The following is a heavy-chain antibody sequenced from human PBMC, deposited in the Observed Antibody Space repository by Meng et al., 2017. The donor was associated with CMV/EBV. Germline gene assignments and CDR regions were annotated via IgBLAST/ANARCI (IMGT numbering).Heavy chain of an antibody. CDR2: VNSNNDAT. J-gene: IGHJ4*02. CDR3: VRSSGWSLFDY. D-gene: IGHD6-19*01. V-gene: IGHV1-2*02. Sequence: QVQVVQYGAEMKKPGASVKVSCTTSGFTFSDYYIHWVRQAPGQGLEWMGWVNSNNDATNYARKFQGRVSMTRDTSISTAHMELSRLMSDDTAVYYCVRSSGWSLFDYWGQGTLVTVSS. CDR1: GFTFSDYY.